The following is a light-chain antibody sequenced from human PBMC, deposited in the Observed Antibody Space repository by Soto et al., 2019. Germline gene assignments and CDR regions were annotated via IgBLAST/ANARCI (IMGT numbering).Light chain of an antibody. CDR3: QQDGRSPWT. V-gene: IGKV3-15*01. Sequence: EIVMTPSSATLSVYPPERARLPCMASQSVSSNLAWYQQKPGQPPRLLIYGASTRATGIPARFSGSGSGTDFTLSIIRLQPEDCAVYYCQQDGRSPWTYGQGTKVDVK. CDR2: GAS. J-gene: IGKJ1*01. CDR1: QSVSSN.